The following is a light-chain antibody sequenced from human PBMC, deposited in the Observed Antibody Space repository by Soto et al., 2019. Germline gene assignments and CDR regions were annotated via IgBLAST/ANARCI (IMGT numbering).Light chain of an antibody. J-gene: IGKJ1*01. CDR2: GAS. CDR1: QSVSSN. Sequence: EIMMTQSPATPSVSPGEKAPLSCRASQSVSSNLAWYQQKPGQAPRLLIYGASTRATGIPARFSGSGSGTEFTLTISSLQSEDFAVYYCQQYNNWPRTFGQGTKVDIK. CDR3: QQYNNWPRT. V-gene: IGKV3-15*01.